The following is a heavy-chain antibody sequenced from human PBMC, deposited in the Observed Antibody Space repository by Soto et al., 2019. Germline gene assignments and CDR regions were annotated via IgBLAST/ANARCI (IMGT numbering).Heavy chain of an antibody. J-gene: IGHJ6*02. CDR2: IYYSGST. V-gene: IGHV4-31*03. CDR3: ASSARYYYYGMDV. Sequence: SETLSLTCTVSGGSISSGGYYWSWIRQHPGKGLEWIGYIYYSGSTYYNPSLKSRVTISVDTSKNQFSLKLSSVTAADTAVYYCASSARYYYYGMDVWGQGTTVTVSS. CDR1: GGSISSGGYY.